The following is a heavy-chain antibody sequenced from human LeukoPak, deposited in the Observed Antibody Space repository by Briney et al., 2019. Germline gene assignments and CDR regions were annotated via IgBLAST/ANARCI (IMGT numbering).Heavy chain of an antibody. CDR2: IYYSGST. D-gene: IGHD3-22*01. V-gene: IGHV4-59*01. CDR3: ARVKRTYDSSGYFLFLDY. J-gene: IGHJ4*02. Sequence: ASETLSLTCTVSGGSISSYYWSWIRQPPGKGLECIGYIYYSGSTNYNPSLKSRVTISVDTSKNQFSLKLSSVTAADTAVYYCARVKRTYDSSGYFLFLDYWGQGTLVTVSS. CDR1: GGSISSYY.